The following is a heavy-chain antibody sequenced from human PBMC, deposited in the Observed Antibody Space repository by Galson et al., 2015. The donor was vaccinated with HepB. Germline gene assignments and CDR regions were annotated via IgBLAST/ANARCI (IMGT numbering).Heavy chain of an antibody. V-gene: IGHV3-72*01. CDR1: GFTLSDYY. J-gene: IGHJ6*03. CDR2: TRNKANSFTT. Sequence: SLRLSCAASGFTLSDYYMDWVRQAPEKGLEWVGRTRNKANSFTTEYAASVKGRFTISRDDSKNSLYLQMNSLKTEDTAVYYCTRGSGWNGHSRRAMDIWGKGTTVTVSS. D-gene: IGHD4-23*01. CDR3: TRGSGWNGHSRRAMDI.